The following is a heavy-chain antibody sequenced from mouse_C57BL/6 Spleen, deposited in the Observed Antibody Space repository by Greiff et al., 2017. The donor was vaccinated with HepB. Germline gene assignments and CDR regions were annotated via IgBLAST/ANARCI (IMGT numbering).Heavy chain of an antibody. J-gene: IGHJ1*03. CDR2: ISGGGGNT. D-gene: IGHD1-1*02. V-gene: IGHV5-9*01. Sequence: EVMLVESGGGLVKPGGSLKLSCAASGFTFSSYTMSWVRQTPEKRLEWVATISGGGGNTYYPDSVKGRFTISRDNAKNTLYLQMSSLRSEDTALYYCARRVGDWYFDVWGTGTTVTVAS. CDR1: GFTFSSYT. CDR3: ARRVGDWYFDV.